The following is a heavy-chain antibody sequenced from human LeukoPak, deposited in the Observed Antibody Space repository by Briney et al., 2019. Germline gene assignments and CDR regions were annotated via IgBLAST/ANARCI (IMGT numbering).Heavy chain of an antibody. CDR3: AKAGRWELLLVDFDY. V-gene: IGHV3-30*18. CDR1: GFTFSSYG. CDR2: ISYDGSNK. Sequence: PGGSLRLSCAASGFTFSSYGMHWVRQAPGKGLEWVAVISYDGSNKYYADSVKGRFTISRDNSKNTLYLQMNSLRAEDTAVYYCAKAGRWELLLVDFDYWGQGTLVTVSS. J-gene: IGHJ4*02. D-gene: IGHD1-26*01.